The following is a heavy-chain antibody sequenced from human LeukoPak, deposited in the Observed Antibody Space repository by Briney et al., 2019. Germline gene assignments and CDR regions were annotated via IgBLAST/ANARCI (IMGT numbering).Heavy chain of an antibody. CDR2: ISAYNGNT. J-gene: IGHJ4*02. CDR3: ARDHKRFLEWLLPGFDY. D-gene: IGHD3-3*01. Sequence: EASVKVSCKASGYTFTSYGISWVRQAPGQGLEWMGWISAYNGNTNYAQKLQGRVTMTTDTSTSTAYMELRSLRSDDTAVYYCARDHKRFLEWLLPGFDYWGQGTLVTVSS. V-gene: IGHV1-18*01. CDR1: GYTFTSYG.